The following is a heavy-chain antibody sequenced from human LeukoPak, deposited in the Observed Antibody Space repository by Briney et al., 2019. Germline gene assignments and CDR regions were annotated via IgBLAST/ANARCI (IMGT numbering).Heavy chain of an antibody. Sequence: TSETLSLTCTVSGGSISSSSYYWGWIRQPPGKGLEWIGSIYYSGSTYYNPSLKSRVTISVDTSKNQFSLKLSSVTAADTAVYYCANTKAYYDFWSGSYYYYYMDVWGKGTTVTVSS. D-gene: IGHD3-3*01. CDR1: GGSISSSSYY. CDR2: IYYSGST. CDR3: ANTKAYYDFWSGSYYYYYMDV. V-gene: IGHV4-39*07. J-gene: IGHJ6*03.